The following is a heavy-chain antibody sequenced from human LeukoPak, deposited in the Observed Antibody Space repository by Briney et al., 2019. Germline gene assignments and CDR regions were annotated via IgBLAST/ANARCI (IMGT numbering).Heavy chain of an antibody. D-gene: IGHD6-6*01. J-gene: IGHJ5*02. CDR1: GYTFTSYG. CDR3: AREGEQLVLWFDP. CDR2: INPNSGGT. Sequence: AASVKVSCKASGYTFTSYGISWVRQAPGQGLEWMGWINPNSGGTNYAQKFQGRVTMTRDTSISTAYMELSRLRSDDTAVYYCAREGEQLVLWFDPWGQGTLVTVSS. V-gene: IGHV1-2*02.